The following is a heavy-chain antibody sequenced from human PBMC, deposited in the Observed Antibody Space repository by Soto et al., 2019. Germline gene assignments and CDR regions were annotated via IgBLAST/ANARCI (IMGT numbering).Heavy chain of an antibody. CDR1: GYTFTSYG. CDR2: ISAYNGNT. Sequence: ASVKVSCKASGYTFTSYGISWVRQAPGQGLEWMGWISAYNGNTNYAQKLQGRVTMTTDTSTSTAYMELRSLRSDDTAVYYCARAPVITMIVVVRGMDVWGQGTTVTVSS. CDR3: ARAPVITMIVVVRGMDV. J-gene: IGHJ6*02. D-gene: IGHD3-22*01. V-gene: IGHV1-18*01.